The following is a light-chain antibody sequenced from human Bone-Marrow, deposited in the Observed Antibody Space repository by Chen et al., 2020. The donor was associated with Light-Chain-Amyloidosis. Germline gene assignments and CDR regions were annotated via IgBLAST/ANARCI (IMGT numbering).Light chain of an antibody. J-gene: IGLJ2*01. CDR1: SRDIGTFNY. Sequence: QSALTQPASVSASPGPSITISCTGPSRDIGTFNYVSWYQQHPGKAPKLIIFEVSNRPSRVSDRFSGSKSGNTASLSISGLQPGDEADFYCSSYTSTTTDVIFGVGTKLTVL. CDR2: EVS. CDR3: SSYTSTTTDVI. V-gene: IGLV2-14*01.